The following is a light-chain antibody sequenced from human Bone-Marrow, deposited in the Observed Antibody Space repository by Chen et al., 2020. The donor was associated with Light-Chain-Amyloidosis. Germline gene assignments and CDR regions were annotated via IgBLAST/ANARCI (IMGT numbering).Light chain of an antibody. V-gene: IGLV6-57*01. CDR2: EDD. Sequence: NFMLTQPHSVSESPGKTVFISCPRSSGSIATNYVQWYQQRPGSSPTTVIYEDDQRPSGVPDRVSGSIDRSSNSASLTISGLKTEDEADYYCQSYQGSSQGVFGGGTKLTVL. CDR3: QSYQGSSQGV. J-gene: IGLJ3*02. CDR1: SGSIATNY.